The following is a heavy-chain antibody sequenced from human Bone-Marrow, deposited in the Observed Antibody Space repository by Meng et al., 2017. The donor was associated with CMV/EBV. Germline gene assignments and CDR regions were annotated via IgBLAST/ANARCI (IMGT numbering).Heavy chain of an antibody. J-gene: IGHJ3*02. CDR1: GGTFSSYT. D-gene: IGHD4-23*01. Sequence: SVKVSCKASGGTFSSYTISWVRQAPGQGLEWMGRIIPILGIANYVQKFQGRVTITADKSTSTAYMELSSLRSEDTAVYYCARGAVVTPQGGNAFDIWGQGTMVTVSS. CDR2: IIPILGIA. CDR3: ARGAVVTPQGGNAFDI. V-gene: IGHV1-69*02.